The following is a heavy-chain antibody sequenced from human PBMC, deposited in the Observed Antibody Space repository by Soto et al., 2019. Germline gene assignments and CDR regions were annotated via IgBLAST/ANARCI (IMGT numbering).Heavy chain of an antibody. V-gene: IGHV3-23*01. J-gene: IGHJ3*02. CDR3: AKVIGLRYFDWLFGDAFDI. CDR1: GVTFSSYA. Sequence: GGSLRLSCAASGVTFSSYAMIWVRQAPGKGLEWVSAISGSGGSTYYADSVKGRFTISRDNSKNTLYLQMNSLRAEDTAVYYWAKVIGLRYFDWLFGDAFDIWGQGTMVTVSS. CDR2: ISGSGGST. D-gene: IGHD3-9*01.